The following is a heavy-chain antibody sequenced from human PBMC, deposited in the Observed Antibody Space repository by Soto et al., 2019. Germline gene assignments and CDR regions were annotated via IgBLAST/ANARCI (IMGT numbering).Heavy chain of an antibody. D-gene: IGHD4-17*01. CDR2: ISYDGSNK. CDR1: GFTFSSYG. CDR3: AKELGAYGDYDRGAFDI. Sequence: GGSLRLSCAASGFTFSSYGMHWVRQAPGKGLEWVAVISYDGSNKYYADSVKGRFTISRENSKNTLYLQMNSLRAEDTAVYYCAKELGAYGDYDRGAFDIWGQGTMVTVSS. V-gene: IGHV3-30*18. J-gene: IGHJ3*02.